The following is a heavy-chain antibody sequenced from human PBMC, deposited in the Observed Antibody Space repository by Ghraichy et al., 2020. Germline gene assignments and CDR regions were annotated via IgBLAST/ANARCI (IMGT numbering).Heavy chain of an antibody. CDR1: GFTFSSYW. V-gene: IGHV3-7*01. CDR2: IKQDGSEK. J-gene: IGHJ4*02. Sequence: GGSLRLSCAASGFTFSSYWMSWVRQAPGKGLEWVANIKQDGSEKYYVDSVKGRFTISRDNAKNSLYLQMNSLRAEDTAVYYCARGQRRYCSSTSCYVDYWGQGTLVTVSS. CDR3: ARGQRRYCSSTSCYVDY. D-gene: IGHD2-2*01.